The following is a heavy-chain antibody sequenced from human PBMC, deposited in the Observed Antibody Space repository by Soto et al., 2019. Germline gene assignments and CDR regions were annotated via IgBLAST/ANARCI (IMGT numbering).Heavy chain of an antibody. CDR2: ISPNSGGT. V-gene: IGHV1-2*02. D-gene: IGHD6-19*01. J-gene: IGHJ6*02. Sequence: QVQLVQSGAEVKKSGASVKVSCKASGYTFTGYYIHWVRQAPGQGLEWMGEISPNSGGTKYAQKFQGRVTMTRDTSISTVYMELSSLRSEDTAVYYCARDRYSSGWYDYYYYGMDVWGQGTTVTVSS. CDR3: ARDRYSSGWYDYYYYGMDV. CDR1: GYTFTGYY.